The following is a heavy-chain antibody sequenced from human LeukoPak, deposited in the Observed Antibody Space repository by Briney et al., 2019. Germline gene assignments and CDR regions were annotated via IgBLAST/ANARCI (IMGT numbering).Heavy chain of an antibody. D-gene: IGHD2-15*01. CDR2: INHSGST. V-gene: IGHV4-34*01. J-gene: IGHJ6*02. Sequence: SETLSLTCAVYGGSFSGYYWSWIRQPPGKGLEWIGEINHSGSTNYNPSLKSRVTISVDTSKNQFSLKPSSVTAADTAVYYCARGTVVVAEIYYYGMDVWGQGTTVTVSS. CDR3: ARGTVVVAEIYYYGMDV. CDR1: GGSFSGYY.